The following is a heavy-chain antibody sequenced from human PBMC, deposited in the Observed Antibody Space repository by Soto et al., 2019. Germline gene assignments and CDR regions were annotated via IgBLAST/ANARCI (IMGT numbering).Heavy chain of an antibody. CDR3: ARHGGTPDLYFDY. D-gene: IGHD3-16*01. CDR1: GFIFAAHA. J-gene: IGHJ4*02. Sequence: GGSLRLSCAASGFIFAAHAMSWVRQAPGKGLEWVSAINWIGGSTNYADSMKGRFTISRDNAKNSLYLQMSSLRAEDTALYYCARHGGTPDLYFDYWGQGT. CDR2: INWIGGST. V-gene: IGHV3-20*04.